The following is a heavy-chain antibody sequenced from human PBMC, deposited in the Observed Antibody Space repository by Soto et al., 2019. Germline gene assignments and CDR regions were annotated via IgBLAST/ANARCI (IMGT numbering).Heavy chain of an antibody. J-gene: IGHJ6*02. Sequence: GGSLRLSCAASGFTFSSYGMHWVRQAPGKGLEWVAVIWYDGSNKYYADSVKGRFTISRDNSKNTLYLQMNSLRAEDTAVYYCARDLGPFKSYGMDVWGQGTSVTVSS. CDR1: GFTFSSYG. CDR2: IWYDGSNK. CDR3: ARDLGPFKSYGMDV. V-gene: IGHV3-33*08. D-gene: IGHD7-27*01.